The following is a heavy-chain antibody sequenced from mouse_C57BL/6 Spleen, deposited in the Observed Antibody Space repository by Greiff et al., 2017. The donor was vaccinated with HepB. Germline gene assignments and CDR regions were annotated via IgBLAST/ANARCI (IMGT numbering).Heavy chain of an antibody. CDR2: IDPSDSYT. CDR3: ARKGMVTTGYFDY. D-gene: IGHD2-2*01. CDR1: GYTFTSYW. Sequence: QVQLQQPGAELVKPGASVKLSCKASGYTFTSYWMQWVKQRPGQGLEWIGEIDPSDSYTNYNQKLKGKATLTVDTSSSTAYMQLSSLTSEDSAVYYCARKGMVTTGYFDYWGQGTTLTVSS. J-gene: IGHJ2*01. V-gene: IGHV1-50*01.